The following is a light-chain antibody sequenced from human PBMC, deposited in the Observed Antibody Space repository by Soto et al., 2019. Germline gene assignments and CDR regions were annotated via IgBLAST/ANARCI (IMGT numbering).Light chain of an antibody. CDR1: ESLVYGDGDTY. CDR2: KLS. Sequence: VVLTQSALSLPVTLGQPASISCRSSESLVYGDGDTYLNWYQQRPGQSPRRLIYKLSNRDSGIPDKFSGSGSGTDFTLKISSVEAKDVGIYYCMQDKHLPLTFGGGTKVEIK. J-gene: IGKJ4*01. CDR3: MQDKHLPLT. V-gene: IGKV2-30*01.